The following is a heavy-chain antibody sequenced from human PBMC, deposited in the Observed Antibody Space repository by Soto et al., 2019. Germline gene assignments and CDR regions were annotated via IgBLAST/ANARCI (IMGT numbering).Heavy chain of an antibody. CDR2: IYHSGTT. D-gene: IGHD6-19*01. CDR1: GGSITTNW. CDR3: ARHIAVPRTRGFDY. V-gene: IGHV4-4*02. J-gene: IGHJ4*02. Sequence: QVHLQESGPGLVKPSGPLSLTCAVSGGSITTNWWSWVRQPPGQGLEWIGEIYHSGTTNYNTPLRGRVTISVAKSNNQLSLNLNSVTAADSAIYYCARHIAVPRTRGFDYWGQGNLVTVAS.